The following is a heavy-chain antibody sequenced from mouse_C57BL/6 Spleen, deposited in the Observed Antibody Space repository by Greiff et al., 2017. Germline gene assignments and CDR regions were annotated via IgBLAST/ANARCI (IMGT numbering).Heavy chain of an antibody. CDR1: GYAFSSYW. CDR2: IYPGDGDT. V-gene: IGHV1-80*01. CDR3: ARDYGSSPYAMDY. J-gene: IGHJ4*01. D-gene: IGHD1-1*01. Sequence: VQLKESGAELVKPGASVKISCKASGYAFSSYWMNWVKQRPGKGLEWIGQIYPGDGDTNYNGKLKGKATLTADKSSSTAYMQLSSLTSEDSAVYFCARDYGSSPYAMDYWGQGTSVTVSS.